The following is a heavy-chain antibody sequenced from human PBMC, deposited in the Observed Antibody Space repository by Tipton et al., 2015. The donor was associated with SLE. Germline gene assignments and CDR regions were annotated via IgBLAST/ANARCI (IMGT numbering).Heavy chain of an antibody. J-gene: IGHJ4*02. CDR1: GGSISSSSYY. CDR3: ARGGYSYGRGDY. D-gene: IGHD5-18*01. V-gene: IGHV4-61*02. Sequence: TLSLTCTVSGGSISSSSYYWSWLRQPAGKGLAWIGRIYISGSTNNNPSLKSRVTLSVDTSQNQFSLKLSSVTAADTAVYYCARGGYSYGRGDYWGQGTLLTVSS. CDR2: IYISGST.